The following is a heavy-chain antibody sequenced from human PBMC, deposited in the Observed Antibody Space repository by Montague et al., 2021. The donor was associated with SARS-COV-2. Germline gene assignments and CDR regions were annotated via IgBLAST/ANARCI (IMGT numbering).Heavy chain of an antibody. CDR2: IYYSGST. CDR3: ARQFSREKWVDY. Sequence: SETLSLTCTVPGGSTSSSSYYWGWFRQPPGKGLEWIGSIYYSGSTYCNPSLKSRVTISVDTSKNQFSLKLSSVTAADTAVYYCARQFSREKWVDYWGQGTLVTVSS. V-gene: IGHV4-39*01. D-gene: IGHD1-26*01. J-gene: IGHJ4*02. CDR1: GGSTSSSSYY.